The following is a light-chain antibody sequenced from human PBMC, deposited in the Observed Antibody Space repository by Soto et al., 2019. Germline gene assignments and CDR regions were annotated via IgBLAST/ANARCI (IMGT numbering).Light chain of an antibody. CDR1: QSVANY. CDR2: DAS. J-gene: IGKJ2*01. Sequence: EVALTQSPATLSLSPGERATLSCRASQSVANYLAWYQQKPGQAPRLLIYDASNRATGIPARFSGSGSGTDFTLTISSLEPEDFAVFYCQQYGSSLYTFGQGTKLEIK. CDR3: QQYGSSLYT. V-gene: IGKV3-11*01.